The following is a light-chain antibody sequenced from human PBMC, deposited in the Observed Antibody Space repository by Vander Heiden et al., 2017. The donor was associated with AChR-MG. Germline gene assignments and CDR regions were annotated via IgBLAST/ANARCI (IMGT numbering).Light chain of an antibody. CDR2: DAS. CDR3: QQYDNVPPIT. CDR1: QDIITY. V-gene: IGKV1-33*01. Sequence: DMQMTQSPSSLSASVGDRVTITCQASQDIITYLNWYQQKPGKAPKLLIYDASHLETGVPSRFSGSGSGTEFAFTISSLQPEDFATYYCQQYDNVPPITFGQGTRLEIK. J-gene: IGKJ5*01.